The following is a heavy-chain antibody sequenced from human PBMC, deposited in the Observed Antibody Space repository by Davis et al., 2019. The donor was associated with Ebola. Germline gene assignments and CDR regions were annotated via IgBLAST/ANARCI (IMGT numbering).Heavy chain of an antibody. CDR1: GFTFSSYW. Sequence: PGGSLRLSCAASGFTFSSYWMSWVRQAPGKGLEWVANIKQDGSEKYYVDSAKGRFTISRDNAKNSLYLQMNSLRAEDTAVYYCARDPLVATIGDYYYYYGMDVWGQGTTVTVSS. V-gene: IGHV3-7*01. D-gene: IGHD5-12*01. J-gene: IGHJ6*02. CDR2: IKQDGSEK. CDR3: ARDPLVATIGDYYYYYGMDV.